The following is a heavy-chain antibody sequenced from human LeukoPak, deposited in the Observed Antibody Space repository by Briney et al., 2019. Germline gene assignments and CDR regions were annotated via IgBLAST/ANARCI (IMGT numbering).Heavy chain of an antibody. V-gene: IGHV3-74*01. CDR1: GFTFSSYW. CDR3: ASKGIAAEY. CDR2: INSDWSST. Sequence: GGSLRLTCAASGFTFSSYWMHWVRQAPGKGLVWVSRINSDWSSTSYADSVKGRFTISRDNAKNKLYLQMNSLRAEDTAVYYCASKGIAAEYWGQGTLVTVSS. D-gene: IGHD6-13*01. J-gene: IGHJ4*02.